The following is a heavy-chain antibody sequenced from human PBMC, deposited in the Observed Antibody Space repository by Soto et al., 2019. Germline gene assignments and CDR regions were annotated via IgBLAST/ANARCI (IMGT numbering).Heavy chain of an antibody. CDR1: GYSISSGYY. Sequence: ASETLSLTCAVSGYSISSGYYWGWIRQPPGKGLEWIGNIYHTGTTYYNPSLKSRVTISVDTSKNQFSVQLTSVTAADTAVYYCARMSTITIFGVVPLWGQGTLVTVSS. V-gene: IGHV4-38-2*01. CDR2: IYHTGTT. J-gene: IGHJ4*02. D-gene: IGHD3-3*01. CDR3: ARMSTITIFGVVPL.